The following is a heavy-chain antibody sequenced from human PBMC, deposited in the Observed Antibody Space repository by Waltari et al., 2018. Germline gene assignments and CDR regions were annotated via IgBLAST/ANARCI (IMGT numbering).Heavy chain of an antibody. CDR2: ISYDGSDE. CDR3: ARDGPLQIQSWYSFDY. D-gene: IGHD5-18*01. V-gene: IGHV3-30*07. CDR1: GFTFSYHA. Sequence: VQLVESGGGVVHPGRSLRLSCDASGFTFSYHAMLWVRQAPGKGLEWVAGISYDGSDEYYADSVRGRFTISRDDSKDTVNLQMNSLRPEDTAVYYCARDGPLQIQSWYSFDYWGQGTLVTVSS. J-gene: IGHJ4*02.